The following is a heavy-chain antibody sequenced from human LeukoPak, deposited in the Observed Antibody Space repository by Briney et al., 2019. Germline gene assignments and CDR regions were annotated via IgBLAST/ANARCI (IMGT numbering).Heavy chain of an antibody. J-gene: IGHJ6*03. CDR2: IWYDGSNK. Sequence: AGRSLRLSCEVSGFTFRRYGMHWVRQAPGKGPEWVAIIWYDGSNKYYADSVKGRFTISRDNSDSTLYLQMHSLRAEDTAVYYCVRGPQGVVIPHFYYYMDVWGKGTTLTVSS. V-gene: IGHV3-33*01. CDR3: VRGPQGVVIPHFYYYMDV. D-gene: IGHD3-3*01. CDR1: GFTFRRYG.